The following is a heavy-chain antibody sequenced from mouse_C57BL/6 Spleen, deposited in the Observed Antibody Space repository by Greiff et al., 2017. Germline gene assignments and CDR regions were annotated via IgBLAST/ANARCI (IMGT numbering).Heavy chain of an antibody. J-gene: IGHJ1*03. CDR3: ARDYYGYFDV. V-gene: IGHV1-18*01. CDR1: GYTFTDYN. D-gene: IGHD2-4*01. Sequence: VQLQQSGPELVKPGASVKIPCTASGYTFTDYNMDWVKQSHGKSLEWIGDINPNNGGTIYNQKFKGKATLTVDKSSSTAYMELRSLTSEDTAVYYCARDYYGYFDVWGTGTTVTVSS. CDR2: INPNNGGT.